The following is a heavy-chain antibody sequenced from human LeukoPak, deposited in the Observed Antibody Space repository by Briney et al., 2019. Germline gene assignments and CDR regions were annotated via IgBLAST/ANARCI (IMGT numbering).Heavy chain of an antibody. D-gene: IGHD7-27*01. Sequence: GATVKISCKASGYTFTDYYMHWVQQAPGKGLEWMGRVDPEDGETIYAEKFQGRVTITADTSTDTAYMELSSLRSEDTAVYYCAKNIALTGEFDSWGQGTLVTVSS. CDR1: GYTFTDYY. CDR2: VDPEDGET. V-gene: IGHV1-69-2*01. CDR3: AKNIALTGEFDS. J-gene: IGHJ4*02.